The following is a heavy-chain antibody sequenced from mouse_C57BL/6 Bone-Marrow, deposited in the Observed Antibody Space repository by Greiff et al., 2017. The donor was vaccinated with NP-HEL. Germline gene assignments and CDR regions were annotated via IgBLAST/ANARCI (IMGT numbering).Heavy chain of an antibody. J-gene: IGHJ2*01. V-gene: IGHV5-4*01. CDR1: GFTFSSYA. CDR2: ISDGGSYT. Sequence: EVQLVESGGGLVKPGGSLKLSCAASGFTFSSYAMSWVRQTPEKRLEWVATISDGGSYTYYPDNVKGRFTISRDNAKNHLYLQMSHLKSEDTAMYYCAREDYWGQGTTLTVSS. CDR3: AREDY.